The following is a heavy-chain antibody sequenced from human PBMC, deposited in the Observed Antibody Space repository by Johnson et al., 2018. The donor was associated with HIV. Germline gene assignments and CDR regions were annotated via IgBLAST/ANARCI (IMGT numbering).Heavy chain of an antibody. Sequence: MQLVESGGGLVQPGGSLRLSCAASGFTFDDYGMTWVRQIPGKGLEWVSSIDWNGGRQGYVDSVKGRFTISRDNANNSLYLQMNSLRAEDTALYYCARGPGYSGSWHVCTDAFDMWGQGTMVTVSS. J-gene: IGHJ3*02. CDR1: GFTFDDYG. V-gene: IGHV3-20*04. CDR2: IDWNGGRQ. D-gene: IGHD1-26*01. CDR3: ARGPGYSGSWHVCTDAFDM.